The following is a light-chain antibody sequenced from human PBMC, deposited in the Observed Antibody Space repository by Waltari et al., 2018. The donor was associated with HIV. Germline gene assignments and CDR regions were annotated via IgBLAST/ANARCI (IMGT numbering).Light chain of an antibody. CDR1: QTILYSSNNKTY. CDR2: CAF. J-gene: IGKJ1*01. CDR3: QQYYNTPLT. Sequence: DIVMTQSPDSLAVSLGESATINCKSSQTILYSSNNKTYLSWSQQRPRQPPKLLVYCAFTRQSAVPDRFSGSGSGTDFTLTISSLQAEDVAVYYCQQYYNTPLTFGQGTKVEIK. V-gene: IGKV4-1*01.